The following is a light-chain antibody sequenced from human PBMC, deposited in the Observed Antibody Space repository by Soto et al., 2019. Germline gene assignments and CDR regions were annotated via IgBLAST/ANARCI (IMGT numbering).Light chain of an antibody. V-gene: IGKV3-20*01. Sequence: ESVLTQSPGTLSLSPGERATLSCRASQSVSSSYLAWYQQKPGQAPRLLIYGASSRATGIPDRFSGSGSGTDFTLTISRLEPEDFAVYYCHQYGSSPWTFGQGTNVDIK. CDR3: HQYGSSPWT. CDR1: QSVSSSY. J-gene: IGKJ1*01. CDR2: GAS.